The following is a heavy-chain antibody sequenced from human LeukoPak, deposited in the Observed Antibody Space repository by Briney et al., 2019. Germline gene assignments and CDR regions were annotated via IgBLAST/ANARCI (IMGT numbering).Heavy chain of an antibody. J-gene: IGHJ4*02. CDR2: IAAYSGNT. CDR3: AGGSRYFDY. V-gene: IGHV1-18*01. CDR1: GYTFSNYG. D-gene: IGHD2-15*01. Sequence: ASVKVSCKASGYTFSNYGLNWVRQVPGQGLEWMGRIAAYSGNTNYAQKLQGRVTMTTDTSTSTAYMELRSLRSDDTAVYYCAGGSRYFDYWGQGTLVTVSS.